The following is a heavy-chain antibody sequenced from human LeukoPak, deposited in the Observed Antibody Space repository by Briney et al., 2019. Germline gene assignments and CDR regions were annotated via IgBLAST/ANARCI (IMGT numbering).Heavy chain of an antibody. Sequence: SETLSLTCTVSGYSISSGYSWGWIRQPPGKGLEWIGSIYHSGSTYYNPSLKSRVTISVDTSKNQFSLKVSSVTAADTAVYYCARDGGGEGYNSYYYYYMDVWGKGTTVTISS. D-gene: IGHD5-24*01. V-gene: IGHV4-38-2*02. CDR2: IYHSGST. CDR3: ARDGGGEGYNSYYYYYMDV. CDR1: GYSISSGYS. J-gene: IGHJ6*03.